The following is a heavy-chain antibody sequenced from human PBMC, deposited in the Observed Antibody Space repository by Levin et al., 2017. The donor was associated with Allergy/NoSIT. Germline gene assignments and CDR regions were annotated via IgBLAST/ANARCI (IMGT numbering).Heavy chain of an antibody. CDR3: ARTRPLPPDGHYGMDV. V-gene: IGHV4-59*01. J-gene: IGHJ6*02. Sequence: KTSETLSLTCSVSGDSITSYHWSWIRQPPGKGLEWIGYIYYNGSTYYNPSLKSRVTISLDTSKTQFSLKLTSVTAADTAVFYCARTRPLPPDGHYGMDVWGQGTTVTVSS. D-gene: IGHD4-17*01. CDR2: IYYNGST. CDR1: GDSITSYH.